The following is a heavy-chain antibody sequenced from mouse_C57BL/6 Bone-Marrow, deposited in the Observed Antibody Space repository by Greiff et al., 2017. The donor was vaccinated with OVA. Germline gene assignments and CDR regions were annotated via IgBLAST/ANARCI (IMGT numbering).Heavy chain of an antibody. J-gene: IGHJ3*01. V-gene: IGHV1-15*01. CDR2: IDPETGGT. CDR3: TDSPPFAY. D-gene: IGHD2-12*01. Sequence: VQLQQSGAELVRPGASVTLSCKASGYTFTDYEMQWVKQTPVHGLEWIGAIDPETGGTAYNQKFKGKAILTADKSSSTAYMELRSLTSEDSAVYYCTDSPPFAYWGQGTLVTVSA. CDR1: GYTFTDYE.